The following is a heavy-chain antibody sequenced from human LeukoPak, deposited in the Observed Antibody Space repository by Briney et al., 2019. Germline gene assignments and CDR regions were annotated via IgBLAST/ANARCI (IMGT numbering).Heavy chain of an antibody. Sequence: PGGSLRLSCAVSGFTFSDHYMDWVRQAPGKGLEWVGRSRNRAKSYTTDYAASVKGRFTISRDDSKSTLYLQMNSLRAEDTAVYYCAKSAYDSSGYYINWFDPWGQGTLVTVSS. J-gene: IGHJ5*02. V-gene: IGHV3-72*01. D-gene: IGHD3-22*01. CDR1: GFTFSDHY. CDR2: SRNRAKSYTT. CDR3: AKSAYDSSGYYINWFDP.